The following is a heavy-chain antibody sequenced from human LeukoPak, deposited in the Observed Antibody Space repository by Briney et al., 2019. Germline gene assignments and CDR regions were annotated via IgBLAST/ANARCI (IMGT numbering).Heavy chain of an antibody. CDR2: IYYSGDT. J-gene: IGHJ4*02. CDR1: GGSISSSNYY. CDR3: ARLTAVAANGFDY. D-gene: IGHD6-19*01. V-gene: IGHV4-39*01. Sequence: SETLSLTCTVSGGSISSSNYYWGWIRQPPGKGLEWIGSIYYSGDTYYSPSLKSRVTISVDTSKNQFSLKLNSVTAADTGVYYCARLTAVAANGFDYWGQGTLVTVSS.